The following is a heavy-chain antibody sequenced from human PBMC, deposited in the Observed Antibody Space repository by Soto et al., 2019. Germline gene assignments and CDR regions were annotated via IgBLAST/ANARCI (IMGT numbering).Heavy chain of an antibody. V-gene: IGHV3-15*01. CDR1: GFTFSNAW. D-gene: IGHD3-22*01. Sequence: LRLSCAASGFTFSNAWMSWVRQAPGKGLEWVGRIKSKTDGGTTDYAAPVKGRFTISRDDSKNTLYLQMNSLKTEDTAVYYCTTSSGYYYYYYGMDVWGQGTTVTVSS. CDR3: TTSSGYYYYYYGMDV. CDR2: IKSKTDGGTT. J-gene: IGHJ6*02.